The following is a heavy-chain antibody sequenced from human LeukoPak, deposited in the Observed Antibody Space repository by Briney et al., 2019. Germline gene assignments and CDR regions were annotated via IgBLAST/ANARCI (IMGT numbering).Heavy chain of an antibody. CDR3: ARGWRDYDFWSGYYEINWFDP. CDR2: IYYSGST. CDR1: GGSISSSSYY. V-gene: IGHV4-39*07. J-gene: IGHJ5*02. D-gene: IGHD3-3*01. Sequence: SETLSLTCTVSGGSISSSSYYWGWIRQPPGKGLEWIGSIYYSGSTYYNPSLKSRVTISVDTSKNQFSLKLSSVTAADTAVYYCARGWRDYDFWSGYYEINWFDPWGQGTLVTVSS.